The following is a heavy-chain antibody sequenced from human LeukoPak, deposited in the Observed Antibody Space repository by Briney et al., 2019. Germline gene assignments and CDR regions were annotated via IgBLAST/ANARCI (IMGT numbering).Heavy chain of an antibody. V-gene: IGHV3-23*01. CDR3: ARQPAGYSYGAGAFDI. CDR1: GFGSKNYA. D-gene: IGHD5-18*01. J-gene: IGHJ3*02. Sequence: GGSLRLSCTTSGFGSKNYAMSWVRLAPGKGLEWVSVISATGVNTYYADSVKGRFTISRDNSKNTLYLQMNSLRAEDTAVYYCARQPAGYSYGAGAFDIWGQGTMVTVSS. CDR2: ISATGVNT.